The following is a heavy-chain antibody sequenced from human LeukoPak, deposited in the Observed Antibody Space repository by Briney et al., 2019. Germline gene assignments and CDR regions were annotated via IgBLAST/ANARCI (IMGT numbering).Heavy chain of an antibody. CDR2: ISGSGGST. Sequence: GRSLRLSCAASGFTFSTYGMHWVRQAPGKGLEWVSAISGSGGSTYYADSVKGRFTISRDNSKNTLYLQMNSLRAEDTAVYYCAKLKGVDYWGQGTLVTVSS. V-gene: IGHV3-23*01. J-gene: IGHJ4*02. CDR3: AKLKGVDY. CDR1: GFTFSTYG.